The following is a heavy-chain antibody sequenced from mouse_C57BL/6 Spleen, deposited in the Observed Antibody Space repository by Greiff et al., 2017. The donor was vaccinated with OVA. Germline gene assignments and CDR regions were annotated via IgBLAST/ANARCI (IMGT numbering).Heavy chain of an antibody. D-gene: IGHD3-2*02. J-gene: IGHJ3*01. Sequence: QVQLQQSGPELVKPGASVKLSCKASGYTFTRYDINWVKQRPGQGLEWIGWIYPRDGSTEYNEKFKGKATLTVDTSSSTAYMELHSLTSEDSAVYFWAKRRRTAQAAWFADWGQGTLVTVSA. CDR1: GYTFTRYD. V-gene: IGHV1-85*01. CDR3: AKRRRTAQAAWFAD. CDR2: IYPRDGST.